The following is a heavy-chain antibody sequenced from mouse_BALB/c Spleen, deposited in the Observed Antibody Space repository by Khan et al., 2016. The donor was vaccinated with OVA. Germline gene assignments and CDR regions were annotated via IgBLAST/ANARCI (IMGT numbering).Heavy chain of an antibody. CDR1: GYSITSDYA. V-gene: IGHV3-2*02. Sequence: EVKLLESGPGLVKPSQSLSLTCTVTGYSITSDYAWNWIRQFPGNKLEWMGYISYSGKTKYNPSLKSRISITRDTSKNQFFLQLNFVTIEDTATYYCSRIQGGDFDYWDQGTTLTVSS. CDR2: ISYSGKT. J-gene: IGHJ2*01. D-gene: IGHD3-2*02. CDR3: SRIQGGDFDY.